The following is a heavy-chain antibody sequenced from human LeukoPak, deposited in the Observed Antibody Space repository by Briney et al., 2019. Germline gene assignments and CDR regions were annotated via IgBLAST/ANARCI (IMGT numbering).Heavy chain of an antibody. CDR1: GFTLDDYS. D-gene: IGHD5-18*01. CDR3: ASTNDPRIQLWLQVFWFDP. Sequence: GGSLRLSCSASGFTLDDYSMHCVRQLPGGGREWVPLSRNGATTYYADSVKGRSTVSRDNSKNTLYLQMNSLRAEATAVYYCASTNDPRIQLWLQVFWFDPWGQGTLVTVSS. J-gene: IGHJ5*02. CDR2: SRNGATT. V-gene: IGHV3-43*01.